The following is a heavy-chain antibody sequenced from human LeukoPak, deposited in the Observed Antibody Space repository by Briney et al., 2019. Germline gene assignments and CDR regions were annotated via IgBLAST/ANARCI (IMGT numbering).Heavy chain of an antibody. CDR3: ARHVVAVGFDY. Sequence: PGGALRPSCAASGFTFSSYAMSWVRQAPGKGLQWVSSITSSSSYIYYADSVKGRFTISRDNAKNSLYLQMNSLRAEDTAVYYCARHVVAVGFDYWGQGTLVTVSS. V-gene: IGHV3-21*01. D-gene: IGHD3-22*01. CDR1: GFTFSSYA. CDR2: ITSSSSYI. J-gene: IGHJ4*02.